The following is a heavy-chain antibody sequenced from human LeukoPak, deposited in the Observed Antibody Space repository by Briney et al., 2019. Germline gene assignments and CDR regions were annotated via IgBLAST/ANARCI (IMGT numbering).Heavy chain of an antibody. Sequence: GGSLRLSCAASGFTFSTYGMSWVRQAPGKGLEWVSGISGSGGSTNYADSVKGRSTISRDNSKGTVYLQMNSLRPEDTAVYYCAKDDAWLQYGNWGRGTLVTVSS. J-gene: IGHJ4*02. V-gene: IGHV3-23*01. CDR2: ISGSGGST. CDR1: GFTFSTYG. CDR3: AKDDAWLQYGN. D-gene: IGHD5-24*01.